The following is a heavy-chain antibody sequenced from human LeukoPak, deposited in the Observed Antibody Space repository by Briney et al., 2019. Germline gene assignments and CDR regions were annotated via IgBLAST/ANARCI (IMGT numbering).Heavy chain of an antibody. V-gene: IGHV3-30*02. CDR1: VFTFSTYG. CDR3: SKGRGDYDDFRLGY. J-gene: IGHJ4*02. Sequence: GGSLRLSCAASVFTFSTYGFHWVRQAPGKGLEWVAFIPYDGSDDYYAASVKGRFTISRDNSKNTLYLQMNSLRPEDTAAYYCSKGRGDYDDFRLGYWGQGTLVTVSS. D-gene: IGHD4-17*01. CDR2: IPYDGSDD.